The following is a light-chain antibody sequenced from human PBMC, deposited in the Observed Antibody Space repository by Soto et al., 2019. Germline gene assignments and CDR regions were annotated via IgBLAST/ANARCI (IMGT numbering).Light chain of an antibody. J-gene: IGLJ1*01. V-gene: IGLV1-40*01. Sequence: QSVLTQPPSVSGAPGQRVTISCTGSSSNIGAGYDVHWYQQLPGTAPKLVIYANTNRPSGVPDRFSGSKSGTSASLAITGLRAEDEADYYCQSYDSSLSGYVFGTGTRSPS. CDR3: QSYDSSLSGYV. CDR2: ANT. CDR1: SSNIGAGYD.